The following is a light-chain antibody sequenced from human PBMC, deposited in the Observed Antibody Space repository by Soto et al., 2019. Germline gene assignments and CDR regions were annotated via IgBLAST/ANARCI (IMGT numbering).Light chain of an antibody. V-gene: IGLV2-14*01. CDR1: TSDVGGYHS. CDR3: YSYTTTSTYV. CDR2: EVT. J-gene: IGLJ1*01. Sequence: QSALTQPASVSGSPGQSITLSCTGTTSDVGGYHSVSWYQQHPGKAPKLMIYEVTNRPSGVSDRFSGSKSGNTASLTISGLQAEDEADYYCYSYTTTSTYVFGSGTKVTVL.